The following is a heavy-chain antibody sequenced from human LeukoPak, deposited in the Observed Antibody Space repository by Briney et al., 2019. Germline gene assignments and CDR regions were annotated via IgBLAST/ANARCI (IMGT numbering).Heavy chain of an antibody. CDR2: IYYTGGT. Sequence: SETLSLMCNVSGGSMTSYYWNWMRQPPGKGLEWIGYIYYTGGTNSNPSPKSRLTISMDTSKKQFSLKLSSVTAADTAIYYCASSYFYDGNRYFDSWGQGALVTVSS. J-gene: IGHJ5*01. CDR1: GGSMTSYY. D-gene: IGHD3-22*01. CDR3: ASSYFYDGNRYFDS. V-gene: IGHV4-59*08.